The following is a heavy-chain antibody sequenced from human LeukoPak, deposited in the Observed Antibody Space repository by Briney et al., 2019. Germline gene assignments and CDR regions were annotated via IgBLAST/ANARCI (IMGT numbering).Heavy chain of an antibody. D-gene: IGHD1-26*01. J-gene: IGHJ4*02. CDR1: GGSISSSSYY. V-gene: IGHV4-39*01. CDR2: IYYSGST. Sequence: SETLSLTCTVSGGSISSSSYYWGWLRQPPGKGLEWIGSIYYSGSTYYNPSLKSRVTISVDTSKNQFSLKLSSVTAADTAVYYCARHVDSGSYYPYYFDYWGQGTLVTVSS. CDR3: ARHVDSGSYYPYYFDY.